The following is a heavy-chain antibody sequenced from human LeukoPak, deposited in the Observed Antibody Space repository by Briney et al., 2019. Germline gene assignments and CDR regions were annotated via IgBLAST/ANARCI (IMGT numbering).Heavy chain of an antibody. D-gene: IGHD2-15*01. Sequence: SETLSLTCTVSGGSISSYYWSWIRQPAGKGLEWIWRIYTSGSTNYNPSLKSRVTMSVDTSKNQFSLKLSSVTAADTAVYYCANTYCSGGSCYVDYWGQGTLVTVSS. CDR3: ANTYCSGGSCYVDY. J-gene: IGHJ4*02. V-gene: IGHV4-4*07. CDR1: GGSISSYY. CDR2: IYTSGST.